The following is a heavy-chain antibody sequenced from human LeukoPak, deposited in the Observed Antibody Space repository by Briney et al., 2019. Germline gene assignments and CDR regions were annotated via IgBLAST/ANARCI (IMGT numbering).Heavy chain of an antibody. CDR3: ASSLRYVIVVVISEAFDI. CDR2: ISHSGTS. J-gene: IGHJ3*02. CDR1: GYLISSGYY. V-gene: IGHV4-38-2*01. D-gene: IGHD3-22*01. Sequence: SETLSLTCVVSGYLISSGYYWDWIRQSPGKGLEWIGSISHSGTSYYNPSLKSRVTISVDTSKNQFSLKLSSVTAADTAVYYCASSLRYVIVVVISEAFDIWGQGTMVTVSS.